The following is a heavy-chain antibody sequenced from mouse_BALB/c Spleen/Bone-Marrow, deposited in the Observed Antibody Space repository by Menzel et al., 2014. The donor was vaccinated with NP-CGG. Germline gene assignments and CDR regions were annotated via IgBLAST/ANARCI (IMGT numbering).Heavy chain of an antibody. V-gene: IGHV14-3*02. CDR2: IDPANDYT. CDR3: ATLTGTFEY. Sequence: EVQLQQSGAGLVRPGASVKLSCTASGFNIKDTYVHWVKQRPEQDLEWLGRIDPANDYTKYDPKFQSTATITADKSSNTAYLQLSSLTSEDTAVYYCATLTGTFEYWGQGTTLAVSS. J-gene: IGHJ2*01. CDR1: GFNIKDTY. D-gene: IGHD4-1*01.